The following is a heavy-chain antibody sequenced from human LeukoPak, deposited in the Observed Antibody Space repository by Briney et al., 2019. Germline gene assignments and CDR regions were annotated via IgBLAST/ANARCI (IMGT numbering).Heavy chain of an antibody. J-gene: IGHJ4*02. Sequence: GGSLRLSCAASGFIFETYWMNWVRQVPGEGLEWVANMKHDGSEEYYVESVKGRFIISRDNANKLLYLQTNSLRAEDTAIYYCARKAAGWGVLDHWGQGLLVTVSS. CDR2: MKHDGSEE. D-gene: IGHD3-10*01. CDR3: ARKAAGWGVLDH. CDR1: GFIFETYW. V-gene: IGHV3-7*03.